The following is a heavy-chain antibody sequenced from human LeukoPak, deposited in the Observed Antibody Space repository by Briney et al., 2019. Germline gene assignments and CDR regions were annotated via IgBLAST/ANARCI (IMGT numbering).Heavy chain of an antibody. Sequence: GRSLRLSCAAAGFNFDDDGMHWVRQAPGKGLEWVSSISWDSGSIGYAASVKGRFTISRDNAKNSLHLQMNSLRAEDTAGYYCARDAYGGSFSGHWGQGTLVTVSS. J-gene: IGHJ4*02. V-gene: IGHV3-9*01. CDR1: GFNFDDDG. CDR3: ARDAYGGSFSGH. D-gene: IGHD1-26*01. CDR2: ISWDSGSI.